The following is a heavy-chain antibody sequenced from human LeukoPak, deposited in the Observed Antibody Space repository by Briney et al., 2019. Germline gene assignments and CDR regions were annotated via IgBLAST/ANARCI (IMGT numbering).Heavy chain of an antibody. CDR2: IKSKDIGATT. CDR3: DSDVAQGYFEY. D-gene: IGHD2-21*01. CDR1: GFTFTYVW. Sequence: GGSLRLSCAASGFTFTYVWMSWVRQAPGKGPEWVGRIKSKDIGATTDDAAPVKGRFTISRDESKNSLYLQMDSLNTEDTAVYYCDSDVAQGYFEYWGQGTLVTVSS. J-gene: IGHJ4*02. V-gene: IGHV3-15*01.